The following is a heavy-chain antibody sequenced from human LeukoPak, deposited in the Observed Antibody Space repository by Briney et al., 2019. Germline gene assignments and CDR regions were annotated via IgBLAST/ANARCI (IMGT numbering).Heavy chain of an antibody. J-gene: IGHJ4*02. D-gene: IGHD2-2*01. CDR2: ITSSASTI. Sequence: QPGGSLRLSCAASGFTFNTYIMNSVRQAPGRGLEWVSYITSSASTIYYADTVTGRYTTTRDNAKISLYLQKNSLRADDTAVCYCARTETCQPYPDYWGQGTLVTVSS. V-gene: IGHV3-48*04. CDR1: GFTFNTYI. CDR3: ARTETCQPYPDY.